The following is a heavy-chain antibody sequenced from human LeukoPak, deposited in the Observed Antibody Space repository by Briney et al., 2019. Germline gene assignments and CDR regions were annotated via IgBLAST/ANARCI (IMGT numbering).Heavy chain of an antibody. D-gene: IGHD2-21*01. CDR3: ARRSTVVGMGWFDP. V-gene: IGHV4-59*08. Sequence: PSETLSLTCTVSGGSISSYFWSWIRQPPGKGLEWIGYISYSGSTNYNPSLKSRVTISVDTSKSQFSLKLSSVTAADTAVYYCARRSTVVGMGWFDPWGQGTLVTVSS. CDR2: ISYSGST. CDR1: GGSISSYF. J-gene: IGHJ5*02.